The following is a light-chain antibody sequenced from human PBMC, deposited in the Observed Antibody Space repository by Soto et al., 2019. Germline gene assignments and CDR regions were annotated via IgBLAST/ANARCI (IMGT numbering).Light chain of an antibody. V-gene: IGKV4-1*01. J-gene: IGKJ2*01. CDR1: QSVLYSSNNKNY. Sequence: DIVMTQSPDSLAVSLGERATINCKSSQSVLYSSNNKNYLAWYQQKPGQPPKLLISWASTRKSGVPDRFSGSGSWTDVTLTISSLQAEDVAVYYGQQYYSIPYTFGQGTKLEI. CDR3: QQYYSIPYT. CDR2: WAS.